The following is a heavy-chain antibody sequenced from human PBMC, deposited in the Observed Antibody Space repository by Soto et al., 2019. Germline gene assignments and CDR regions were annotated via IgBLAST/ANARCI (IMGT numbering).Heavy chain of an antibody. CDR2: ISSYSSTK. J-gene: IGHJ6*02. Sequence: GGSLRLSCAASGFTLSSYSMNWVRQAPGKGLEWVSYISSYSSTKYYADSVKGRFTISRDNAMNSVYLQMNSLRDDDTAVYYCARDWHVWGQGTTVTVSS. V-gene: IGHV3-48*02. CDR1: GFTLSSYS. CDR3: ARDWHV.